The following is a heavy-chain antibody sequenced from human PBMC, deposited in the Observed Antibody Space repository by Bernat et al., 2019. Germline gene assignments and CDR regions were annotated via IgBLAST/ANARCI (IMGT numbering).Heavy chain of an antibody. CDR2: IKSKADGATS. Sequence: EVQLVESGGGLVQPGGSLRLSCAASVFTFTNAWMNWVRQAPGKGLEWVGHIKSKADGATSDYAAPVKGRFAISRDDSNSTLYLKMNSLKTEDTAVYYCTTTRSSRYFDLWGRGTLVTVSS. V-gene: IGHV3-15*07. J-gene: IGHJ2*01. CDR1: VFTFTNAW. CDR3: TTTRSSRYFDL.